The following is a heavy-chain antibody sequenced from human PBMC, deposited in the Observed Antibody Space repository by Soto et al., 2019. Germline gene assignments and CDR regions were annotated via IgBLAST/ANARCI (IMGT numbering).Heavy chain of an antibody. D-gene: IGHD3-3*01. V-gene: IGHV3-30*18. CDR1: GFTFSSYC. CDR2: ISYDGSNK. Sequence: GGSLRLSCAASGFTFSSYCMHLVRQAPGKGLEWVAVISYDGSNKYYADSVKGRFTISRDNSKNTLYLQMNSLRAEDTAVYYCAKDVHYDFWSGSSYFDYWGQGTLVTVSS. CDR3: AKDVHYDFWSGSSYFDY. J-gene: IGHJ4*02.